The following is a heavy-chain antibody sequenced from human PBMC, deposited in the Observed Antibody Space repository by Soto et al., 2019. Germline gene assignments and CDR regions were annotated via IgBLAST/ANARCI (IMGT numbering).Heavy chain of an antibody. CDR1: GGSISSGGYS. CDR2: IYHSGST. D-gene: IGHD3-3*01. Sequence: QLQLQESGLGLVQPSQTLSLTCAVSGGSISSGGYSWSWIRQPPGKGLEWIGYIYHSGSTFYNPSLRSRVTIAVERCNKEFFLKTNSVTAADTAMYYCASAGAKRSSEWPNGCDPRGRGTLVTVSS. CDR3: ASAGAKRSSEWPNGCDP. J-gene: IGHJ5*02. V-gene: IGHV4-30-2*01.